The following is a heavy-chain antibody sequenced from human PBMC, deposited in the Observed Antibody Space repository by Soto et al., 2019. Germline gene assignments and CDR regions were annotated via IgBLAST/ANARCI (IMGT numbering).Heavy chain of an antibody. V-gene: IGHV4-59*01. Sequence: QVQLQESGPGLVKPSETLSLTCTVSGGSTRNYFWSWIRQPPGKGLEWIGCIYYSGTTNYNSSLKSRVTISLDTSKNQFPLRLRSVTAADTAVYYCARYVNPYDTAVWFDPWGQGTLVTVSS. CDR1: GGSTRNYF. CDR3: ARYVNPYDTAVWFDP. CDR2: IYYSGTT. D-gene: IGHD3-9*01. J-gene: IGHJ5*02.